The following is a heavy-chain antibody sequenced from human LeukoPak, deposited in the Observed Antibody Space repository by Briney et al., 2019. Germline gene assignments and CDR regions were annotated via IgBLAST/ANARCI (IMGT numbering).Heavy chain of an antibody. D-gene: IGHD4-17*01. CDR1: GGSISSSSYY. CDR3: ARLPIGDYYFDY. V-gene: IGHV4-39*01. Sequence: KPSETLSLTCTVSGGSISSSSYYWGWIRQPPGKGLEWIGSIYYSGSTYYNPSLKSRVTISVDTSKNQFSLELSSVTAADTAVYYCARLPIGDYYFDYWGQGTLVTVSS. CDR2: IYYSGST. J-gene: IGHJ4*02.